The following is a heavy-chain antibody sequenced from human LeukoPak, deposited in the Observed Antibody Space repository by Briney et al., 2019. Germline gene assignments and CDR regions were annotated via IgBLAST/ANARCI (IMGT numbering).Heavy chain of an antibody. D-gene: IGHD3-10*01. CDR1: GYTFTDYY. CDR2: VDPEDGET. Sequence: ASVKISCKVSGYTFTDYYMHWLQQAPGKGLEWMGLVDPEDGETIYAEKFQGRVTITADTSTDTAYMELSSLRSEDTAVYYCATATGAMVADFDYWGQGTLVTVSS. J-gene: IGHJ4*02. CDR3: ATATGAMVADFDY. V-gene: IGHV1-69-2*01.